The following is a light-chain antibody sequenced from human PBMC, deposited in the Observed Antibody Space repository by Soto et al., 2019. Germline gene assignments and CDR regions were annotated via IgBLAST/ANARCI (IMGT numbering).Light chain of an antibody. Sequence: QSALTQPPSASGSPGQSVTISCTGTSSDVGGYNFVSWYQQHPGKAPKLMIYEVNKRPSGVPNRFSGSKSGNTASLTVSGLQAEDKADYYCSSYAGNNNRYVFGTGTKLTVL. CDR2: EVN. CDR3: SSYAGNNNRYV. V-gene: IGLV2-8*01. CDR1: SSDVGGYNF. J-gene: IGLJ1*01.